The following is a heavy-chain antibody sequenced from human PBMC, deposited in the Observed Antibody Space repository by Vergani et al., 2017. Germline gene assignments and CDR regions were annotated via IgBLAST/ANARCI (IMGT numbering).Heavy chain of an antibody. CDR1: GYSISSGYY. J-gene: IGHJ4*02. V-gene: IGHV4-38-2*02. Sequence: QVQLQESGPGLVKPSETLSLSCTVSGYSISSGYYWGWIRQPPGKGLEWIVSIYHSGSTYYNPYLKSRVTISVDTSKNQFSLKLNSVTAADTAVYYCARAMTTTDYWGQGTLVTVSS. CDR3: ARAMTTTDY. CDR2: IYHSGST. D-gene: IGHD5-24*01.